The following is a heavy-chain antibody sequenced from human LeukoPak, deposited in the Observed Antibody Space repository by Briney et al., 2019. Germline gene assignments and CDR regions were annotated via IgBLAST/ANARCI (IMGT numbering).Heavy chain of an antibody. CDR1: GFTVNSNH. CDR3: ARVRPHPIIDV. J-gene: IGHJ6*03. CDR2: IYTGGST. V-gene: IGHV3-53*01. Sequence: GGSLRLSCSASGFTVNSNHMSWVRQAPGEGLEWGSIIYTGGSTYYADSVKGRFTISRDNSKNTLYLQMNSLRAEDTAVYYCARVRPHPIIDVWGKGTTVTVSS. D-gene: IGHD6-6*01.